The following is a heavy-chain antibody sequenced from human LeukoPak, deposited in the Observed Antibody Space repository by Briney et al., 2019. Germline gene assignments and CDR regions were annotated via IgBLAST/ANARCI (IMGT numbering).Heavy chain of an antibody. J-gene: IGHJ4*02. CDR3: ARRRKVVRAGFDY. Sequence: PSETLSLTCAGYGGSFSSYFWTWIRQTPGKGLEWIGEINHSGTTNYNPSLKSRVTMSVDTSKDQFSLKLMSVTAADTGVYYCARRRKVVRAGFDYWGQGTRVIVSS. V-gene: IGHV4-34*01. CDR2: INHSGTT. CDR1: GGSFSSYF. D-gene: IGHD2-21*01.